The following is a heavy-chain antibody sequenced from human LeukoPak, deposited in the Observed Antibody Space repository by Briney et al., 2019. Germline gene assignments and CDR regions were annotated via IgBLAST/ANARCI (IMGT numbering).Heavy chain of an antibody. J-gene: IGHJ4*02. CDR2: IWYDGNNK. CDR1: GFTFSTYG. Sequence: GGSLRLSCAASGFTFSTYGMHWVRQPPGRGLEWGAVIWYDGNNKYYADSVKGRFTISRDNSKNTLYLQINSLRAEDTAVYYCARAYRDDTSGYYYVPFDYWGQGTLVTVSS. V-gene: IGHV3-33*01. D-gene: IGHD3-22*01. CDR3: ARAYRDDTSGYYYVPFDY.